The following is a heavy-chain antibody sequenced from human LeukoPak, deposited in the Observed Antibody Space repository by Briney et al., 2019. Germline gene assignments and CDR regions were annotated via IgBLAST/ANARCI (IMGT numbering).Heavy chain of an antibody. CDR2: IYSGGST. CDR1: GFTFSTSG. V-gene: IGHV3-NL1*01. J-gene: IGHJ6*02. Sequence: PGGSLRLSCAASGFTFSTSGMHWVRQAPGKGLEWVSVIYSGGSTYYADSVKGRFTISRDNSKNTLYLQMNSLRAEDTAVYYCARTYRSSTSCYDPYYYGMDVWGQGTTVTVSS. CDR3: ARTYRSSTSCYDPYYYGMDV. D-gene: IGHD2-2*01.